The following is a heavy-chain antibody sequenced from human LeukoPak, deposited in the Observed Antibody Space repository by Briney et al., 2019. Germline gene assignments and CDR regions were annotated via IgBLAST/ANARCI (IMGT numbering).Heavy chain of an antibody. V-gene: IGHV3-23*01. CDR1: GFTFSSYA. D-gene: IGHD4-17*01. CDR2: ISGSGGGT. Sequence: SGGSLRLSCAASGFTFSSYAMTWVRQAPGKGLQWVSAISGSGGGTYYADSVKGRFTISRDNSKNTLCLQMNSLRAEDTAVYYCARRWSYGDYTWGQGTLVTVSS. CDR3: ARRWSYGDYT. J-gene: IGHJ4*02.